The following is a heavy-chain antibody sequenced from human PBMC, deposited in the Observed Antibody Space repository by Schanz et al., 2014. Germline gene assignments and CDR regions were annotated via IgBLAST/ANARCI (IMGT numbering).Heavy chain of an antibody. CDR3: ARALKGTVAIFGVIAAQNYCYMDV. Sequence: QVQLVQSGAEVKKPGASVKVSCTASGFNFNNYDINWVRQATGQGLEWMGWMNPKTGNTDHAQKFQGRGDMTWDASTNTAYLDLSRLRSEDTGVYYCARALKGTVAIFGVIAAQNYCYMDVWGKGTTVTVSS. CDR2: MNPKTGNT. J-gene: IGHJ6*03. CDR1: GFNFNNYD. D-gene: IGHD3-3*01. V-gene: IGHV1-8*01.